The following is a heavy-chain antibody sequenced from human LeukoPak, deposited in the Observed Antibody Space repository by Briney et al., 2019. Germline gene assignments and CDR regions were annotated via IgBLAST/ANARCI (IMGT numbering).Heavy chain of an antibody. CDR1: GFTFSSYA. J-gene: IGHJ4*02. V-gene: IGHV3-23*01. CDR2: ISGSGGST. Sequence: GGSLRLSCAASGFTFSSYAMSWVRRAPGKGLEWVSAISGSGGSTYYADSVKGRFAISRDNSKNTLYLQMNSLRAEDTAVYYCAKGSDIVGATVDYWGQGTLVTVSS. D-gene: IGHD1-26*01. CDR3: AKGSDIVGATVDY.